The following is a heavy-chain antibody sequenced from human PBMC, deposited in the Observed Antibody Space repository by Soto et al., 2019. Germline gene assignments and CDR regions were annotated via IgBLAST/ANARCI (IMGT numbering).Heavy chain of an antibody. CDR3: ARECGYAGEYYYYGMDV. CDR1: GYTFTSYA. J-gene: IGHJ6*02. CDR2: INAGNGNT. D-gene: IGHD5-12*01. Sequence: ASVKVSCKASGYTFTSYAMHWVRQAPGQRLEWMGWINAGNGNTKYSQEFQGRVTITRDTSASTAYMELSSMRSEDTAVYYCARECGYAGEYYYYGMDVWGQGTMVTVSS. V-gene: IGHV1-3*01.